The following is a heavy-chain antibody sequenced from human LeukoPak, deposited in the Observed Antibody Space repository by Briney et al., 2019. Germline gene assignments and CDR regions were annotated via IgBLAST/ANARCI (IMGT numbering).Heavy chain of an antibody. D-gene: IGHD2-2*01. V-gene: IGHV3-30*01. CDR2: TSNHGNDG. CDR1: GFTFSSYA. CDR3: TRDRGAMNDFDY. Sequence: GGSLRLSCAASGFTFSSYAMSWVRQAPGKGLEWVAVTSNHGNDGFYADSVKGRFTISRDNSKKTLYLQMDSLRPEDTGVYYCTRDRGAMNDFDYWGQGTLVTVSS. J-gene: IGHJ4*02.